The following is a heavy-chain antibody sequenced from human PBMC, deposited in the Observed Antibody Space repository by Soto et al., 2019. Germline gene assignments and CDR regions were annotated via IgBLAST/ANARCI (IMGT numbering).Heavy chain of an antibody. V-gene: IGHV1-18*01. J-gene: IGHJ6*02. D-gene: IGHD3-16*01. CDR3: ARGGYYDNTWGKLSHYGLDV. Sequence: QVKLVQSAGEVKKPGASVTVSCKASGYTFIRYGITWVRQAPGQGLEWMGWISPYNDYTIYAQKLQGRVTMTTDTATRTVYLDLRSLKSDDTAVYYCARGGYYDNTWGKLSHYGLDVWGQGTSVTVSS. CDR2: ISPYNDYT. CDR1: GYTFIRYG.